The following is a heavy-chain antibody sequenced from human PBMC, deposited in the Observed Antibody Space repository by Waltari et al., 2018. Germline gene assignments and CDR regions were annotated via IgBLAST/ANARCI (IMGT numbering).Heavy chain of an antibody. CDR1: GFTFSRYA. V-gene: IGHV3-30-3*01. CDR3: ARDIAYHDSSGYYPYYFDY. Sequence: QVQLVESGGGVVQPGRSLRLSCAASGFTFSRYAMHWVRQAPGKGVEWVAVISYDGSHKYYADSVKGRFTISRDSSKYTLFLQMNSLRVEDTAVYYCARDIAYHDSSGYYPYYFDYWGQGALVTVSS. J-gene: IGHJ4*02. CDR2: ISYDGSHK. D-gene: IGHD3-22*01.